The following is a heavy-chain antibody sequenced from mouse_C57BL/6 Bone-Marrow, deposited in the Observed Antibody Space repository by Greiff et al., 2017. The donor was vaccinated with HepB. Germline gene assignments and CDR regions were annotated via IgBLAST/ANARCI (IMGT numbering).Heavy chain of an antibody. J-gene: IGHJ1*03. D-gene: IGHD2-3*01. CDR1: GYSFTGYF. CDR3: ARLVTEYFDV. CDR2: INPYNGDT. V-gene: IGHV1-20*01. Sequence: EVKLMESGPELVKPGDSVKISCKASGYSFTGYFMNWVMQSHGKSLEWIGRINPYNGDTFYNQKFKGKATLTVDKSSSTAHMELRSLTSEDSAVYYCARLVTEYFDVWGTGTTVTVSS.